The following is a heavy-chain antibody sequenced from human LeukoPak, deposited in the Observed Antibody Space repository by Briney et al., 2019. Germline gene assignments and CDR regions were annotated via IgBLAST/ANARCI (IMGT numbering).Heavy chain of an antibody. CDR2: ISISSTTI. Sequence: GGSLRLSCAASGFTFTDYYMSWIRQAPGKGLEWVSYISISSTTIYYADSVKGRFTFSRDNAKNSLYLQMNSLRAEDTAVYYCAREWDHFDYWGQGTLVTVSS. V-gene: IGHV3-11*04. J-gene: IGHJ4*02. CDR3: AREWDHFDY. D-gene: IGHD1-26*01. CDR1: GFTFTDYY.